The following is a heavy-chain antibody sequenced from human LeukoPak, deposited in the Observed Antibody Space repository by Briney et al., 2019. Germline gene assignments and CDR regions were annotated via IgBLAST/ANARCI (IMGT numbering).Heavy chain of an antibody. CDR2: ISSNGAST. CDR3: AKRGSVGTLGHFDY. D-gene: IGHD6-13*01. J-gene: IGHJ4*02. V-gene: IGHV3-23*01. Sequence: GGSLRLSCAASGFTFSSYAMSWVRQAPGKGLEWVSGISSNGASTYYVDSVKGRFTISRDNSKNTLFLQMNSLRAEDTAVYYCAKRGSVGTLGHFDYWGQGTLVSVSS. CDR1: GFTFSSYA.